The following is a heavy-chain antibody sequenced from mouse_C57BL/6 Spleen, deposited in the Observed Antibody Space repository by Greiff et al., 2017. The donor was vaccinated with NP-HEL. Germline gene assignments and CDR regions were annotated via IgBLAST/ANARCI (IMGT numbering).Heavy chain of an antibody. D-gene: IGHD1-1*01. CDR3: ANYGSDYFDY. CDR2: ISYDGSN. J-gene: IGHJ2*01. Sequence: DVQLQESGPGLVKPSQSLSLTCSVTGYSITSGYYWNWIRQFPGNKLEWMGYISYDGSNNYNPSLKNRISITRDTSKNQFFLKLNSVTTEDTATYYCANYGSDYFDYWGQGTTLTVSS. V-gene: IGHV3-6*01. CDR1: GYSITSGYY.